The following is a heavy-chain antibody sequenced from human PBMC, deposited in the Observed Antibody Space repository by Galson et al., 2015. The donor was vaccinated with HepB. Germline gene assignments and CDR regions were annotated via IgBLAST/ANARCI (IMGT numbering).Heavy chain of an antibody. CDR2: INHNGTT. V-gene: IGHV4-34*01. CDR3: ARGARVSSSFEY. Sequence: ETLSLTCAVYGGSFSGYSWSWMRQPPGKGLEWIGEINHNGTTNYNASLESRVSISVDMSKNQFSLTLDSVTAADTAVYYCARGARVSSSFEYWGQGTLVTVSS. D-gene: IGHD5/OR15-5a*01. J-gene: IGHJ4*02. CDR1: GGSFSGYS.